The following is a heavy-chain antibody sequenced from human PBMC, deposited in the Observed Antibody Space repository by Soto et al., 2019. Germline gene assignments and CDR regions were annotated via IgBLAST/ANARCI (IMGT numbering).Heavy chain of an antibody. J-gene: IGHJ3*02. CDR1: GFTLSRHN. CDR3: VRDYYDTSGYPNTFDM. CDR2: IGSRTSDI. V-gene: IGHV3-21*01. Sequence: PGGSLRLSCAASGFTLSRHNMNWVRQAPGKGLEWVSFIGSRTSDIYYADSVKGRFTISRDNAKNSLYLDLTRLRAEDTAVYFCVRDYYDTSGYPNTFDMWGQGTMVTVSS. D-gene: IGHD3-22*01.